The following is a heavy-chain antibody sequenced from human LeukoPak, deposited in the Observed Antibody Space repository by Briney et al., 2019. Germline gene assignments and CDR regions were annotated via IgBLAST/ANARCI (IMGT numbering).Heavy chain of an antibody. CDR1: GFTFDDYA. D-gene: IGHD2-15*01. Sequence: GGSLRLSCAASGFTFDDYAMHWVRQAPGKGLEWVSGISWNSGSIGYADSVKGRFTISRDNAKNSLYLQMNSLRAEDTAVYYCAKVVAGPFDYWGQGTLVTVSS. CDR3: AKVVAGPFDY. J-gene: IGHJ4*02. CDR2: ISWNSGSI. V-gene: IGHV3-9*01.